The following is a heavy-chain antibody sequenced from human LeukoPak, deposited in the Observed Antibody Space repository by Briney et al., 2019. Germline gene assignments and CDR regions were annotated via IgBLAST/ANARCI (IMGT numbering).Heavy chain of an antibody. D-gene: IGHD3-10*01. V-gene: IGHV3-23*01. CDR2: ISGSGGST. Sequence: AVSLTLSYTSSVFTFSSYAMSGVRQARGKGLEGVSAISGSGGSTYYADSVKGRFTISRDNSKNTLYLQMNSLRAEDTAVYYCAKDLPMVRGVSALDYWGQGTLVTVSS. CDR1: VFTFSSYA. CDR3: AKDLPMVRGVSALDY. J-gene: IGHJ4*02.